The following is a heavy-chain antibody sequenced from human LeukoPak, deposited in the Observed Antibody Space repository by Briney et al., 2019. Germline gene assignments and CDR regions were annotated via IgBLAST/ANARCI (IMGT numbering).Heavy chain of an antibody. J-gene: IGHJ4*02. D-gene: IGHD2-15*01. Sequence: SETLSLTCAVYGGSFSGYYWSWIRQPPGKGLEWIGEINHSGSTNYNPSLKSRVTISVDTSKNQFSLKLSSVTAADTAVYYCARGRVAATPSASDYWGQGTLVTVSS. V-gene: IGHV4-34*01. CDR1: GGSFSGYY. CDR3: ARGRVAATPSASDY. CDR2: INHSGST.